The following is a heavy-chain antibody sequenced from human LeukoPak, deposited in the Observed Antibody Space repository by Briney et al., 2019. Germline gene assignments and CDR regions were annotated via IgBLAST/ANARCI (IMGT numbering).Heavy chain of an antibody. CDR3: ARDHRGYSYGNHDAFDI. CDR1: GGSISSSSYY. J-gene: IGHJ3*02. CDR2: IYYSGST. V-gene: IGHV4-39*07. D-gene: IGHD5-18*01. Sequence: SETLSLTCTVSGGSISSSSYYWGWIRQPPGKGLEWIGSIYYSGSTYYNPSLKSRVTISVDTSKNQFSLKLSSVTAADTAVYYCARDHRGYSYGNHDAFDIWGQGTMVTVSS.